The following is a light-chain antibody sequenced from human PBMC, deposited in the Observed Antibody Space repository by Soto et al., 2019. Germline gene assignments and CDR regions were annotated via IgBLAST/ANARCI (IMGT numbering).Light chain of an antibody. CDR2: GAS. V-gene: IGKV3-15*01. CDR1: QSVGSN. Sequence: EIVMTQSPATLSVSPGEKATLSCRASQSVGSNLAWYLQKPGQAPRLLIYGASTRATGIPATFSGSGSGTEFTLTISSLQSEDFAVYYCQQYNKWPQTFGQGTKVDIK. CDR3: QQYNKWPQT. J-gene: IGKJ1*01.